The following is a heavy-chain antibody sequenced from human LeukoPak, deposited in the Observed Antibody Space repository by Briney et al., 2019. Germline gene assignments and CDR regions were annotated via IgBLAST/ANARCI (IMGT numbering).Heavy chain of an antibody. J-gene: IGHJ4*02. Sequence: PGGSLRLSCAASGFTFSNYAMSWVRQAPGKGLEWVSAIGDSGGSTYYPDSVKGRFTISRDKSKNTLFLQMNSLRAEDTAIYYCAREDYGDYFDYWGQGTLVTASS. D-gene: IGHD4-17*01. CDR3: AREDYGDYFDY. V-gene: IGHV3-23*01. CDR2: IGDSGGST. CDR1: GFTFSNYA.